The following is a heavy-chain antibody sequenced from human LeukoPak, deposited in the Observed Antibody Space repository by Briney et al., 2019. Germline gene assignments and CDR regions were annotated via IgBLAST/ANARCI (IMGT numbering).Heavy chain of an antibody. CDR3: ARSDYDFWSGYYPGAFDI. D-gene: IGHD3-3*01. J-gene: IGHJ3*02. V-gene: IGHV4-30-2*01. CDR1: GGSISSGGYS. Sequence: SETLSLTCAVSGGSISSGGYSWSWIRQPPGKGLEWIGYIYHSGSTYYNPSLKSRVTISVDRSKNQFSLKLSSVTAADTAVYYCARSDYDFWSGYYPGAFDIWGQGTMVTVSS. CDR2: IYHSGST.